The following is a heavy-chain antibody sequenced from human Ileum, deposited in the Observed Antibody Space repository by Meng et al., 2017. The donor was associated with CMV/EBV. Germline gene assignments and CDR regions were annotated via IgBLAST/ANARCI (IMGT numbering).Heavy chain of an antibody. V-gene: IGHV4-59*01. Sequence: GSLRLSCTVSGGSISHYYWSWIRQPPGKGLEWIANIFYRRSTNYNPSLKSRVTISMDTSNSQVSLKLTSVTAADTAVYYCARGRSTDFWSGFYRGFDSWGQGTLVTVSS. CDR1: GGSISHYY. CDR2: IFYRRST. J-gene: IGHJ4*02. D-gene: IGHD3-3*01. CDR3: ARGRSTDFWSGFYRGFDS.